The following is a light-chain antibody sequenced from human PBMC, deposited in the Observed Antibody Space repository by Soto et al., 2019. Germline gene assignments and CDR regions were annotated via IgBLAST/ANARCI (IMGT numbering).Light chain of an antibody. J-gene: IGLJ2*01. CDR3: CSYAGSSTDVV. V-gene: IGLV2-23*01. CDR1: SSDVGSYNL. Sequence: QSALTQPASVSGSPGQSITISCTGTSSDVGSYNLVSWYQQHPGKAPKLMIYEGSKRPSGVSNRFSGSKSGNTASLTISGLHAEDEADYYCCSYAGSSTDVVFGGGTKLTV. CDR2: EGS.